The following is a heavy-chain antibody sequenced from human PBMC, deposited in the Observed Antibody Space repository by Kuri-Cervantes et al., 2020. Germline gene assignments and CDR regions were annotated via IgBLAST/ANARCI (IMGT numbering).Heavy chain of an antibody. CDR2: IYHSGST. D-gene: IGHD5-18*01. CDR1: GYSISSGYY. Sequence: SETLSLTCTVSGYSISSGYYWGWIRQPPGKGLGWIGSIYHSGSTYYNPSLKSRVTISVDTSKNQFSLRLSSVTAADTAVYYCARVGDSRKFDFWGHGTLVTVSS. CDR3: ARVGDSRKFDF. J-gene: IGHJ4*01. V-gene: IGHV4-38-2*02.